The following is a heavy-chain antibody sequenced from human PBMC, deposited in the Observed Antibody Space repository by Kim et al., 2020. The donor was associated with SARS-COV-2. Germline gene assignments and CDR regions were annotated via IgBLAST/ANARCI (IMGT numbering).Heavy chain of an antibody. D-gene: IGHD1-26*01. CDR3: ARDSGALVGATRIDY. V-gene: IGHV1-18*01. J-gene: IGHJ4*02. Sequence: QKLQGRVTMTTDTSTSTAYMELRSLRSDDTAVYYCARDSGALVGATRIDYWGQGTLVTVSS.